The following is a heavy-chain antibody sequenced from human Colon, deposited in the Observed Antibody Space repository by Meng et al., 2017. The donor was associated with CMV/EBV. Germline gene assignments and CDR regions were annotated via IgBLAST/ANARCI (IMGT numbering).Heavy chain of an antibody. CDR3: ARGHCPTSSCYSPEGFDS. Sequence: SETLSLTCAVSGVSLIRDSNFWAWIRQPPGKGLEWVATVYYSGSTFYNPSLKSRATVSKDTSKSQFSLHLTSVTAADTAVYYCARGHCPTSSCYSPEGFDSWGHGAQVTVSS. J-gene: IGHJ4*01. CDR2: VYYSGST. D-gene: IGHD2-2*01. V-gene: IGHV4-39*07. CDR1: GVSLIRDSNF.